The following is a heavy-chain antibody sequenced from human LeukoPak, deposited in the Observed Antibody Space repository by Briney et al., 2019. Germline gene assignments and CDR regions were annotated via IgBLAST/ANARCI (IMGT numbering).Heavy chain of an antibody. V-gene: IGHV6-1*01. J-gene: IGHJ6*03. Sequence: SQTLSLTCAISGDSVSSNSAAWNWTRQSPSRGLEWLGRTYYRSKWYNDYAVSVKSRITINPDTSKNQFSLKLSSLTAADTAVYYCARVFGDYGPYYYYYMDVWGKGTTVTVSS. D-gene: IGHD3-10*01. CDR2: TYYRSKWYN. CDR1: GDSVSSNSAA. CDR3: ARVFGDYGPYYYYYMDV.